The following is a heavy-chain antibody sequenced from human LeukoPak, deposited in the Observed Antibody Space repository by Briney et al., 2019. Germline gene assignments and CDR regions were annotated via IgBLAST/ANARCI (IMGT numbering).Heavy chain of an antibody. J-gene: IGHJ3*02. V-gene: IGHV3-30*03. CDR1: GFTFSSYG. CDR2: ISYDGSNK. D-gene: IGHD2-2*01. Sequence: GRSLRLSCAASGFTFSSYGMHWVRQAPGKGLEWVAVISYDGSNKYYADSVKGRFTISRDNSKNTLYLQMNSLRAEDTAVYYCATDIVVVPAAPIGAFDIWGQGTMVTVSS. CDR3: ATDIVVVPAAPIGAFDI.